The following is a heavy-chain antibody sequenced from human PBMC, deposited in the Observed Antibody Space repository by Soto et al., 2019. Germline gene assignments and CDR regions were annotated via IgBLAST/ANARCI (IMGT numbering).Heavy chain of an antibody. J-gene: IGHJ6*02. CDR3: AKDIAGSTASLGMDV. V-gene: IGHV3-9*01. D-gene: IGHD3-10*01. CDR2: INWNSVSI. Sequence: PGGSLRLSCVASGFSFDDYAMHLVRQCPGKGLEWVAGINWNSVSIDYADSVKGRFTITRDNAGNSLFLQMDSLRPDDTALYYCAKDIAGSTASLGMDVWGRGTTVTVSS. CDR1: GFSFDDYA.